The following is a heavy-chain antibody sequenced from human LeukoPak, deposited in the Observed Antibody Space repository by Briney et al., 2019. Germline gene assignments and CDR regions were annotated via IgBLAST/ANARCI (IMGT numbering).Heavy chain of an antibody. CDR3: ARPRSGYYFDY. CDR2: ISSGSTYI. CDR1: GFTFSSYS. Sequence: GGSLRLSCAASGFTFSSYSMNWVRQAPGKGLEWVSSISSGSTYIYYADSVKGRFTISRDNAKNSLYLQMNSLRAEDTAVYYCARPRSGYYFDYWGQGTLVTVSS. V-gene: IGHV3-21*01. J-gene: IGHJ4*02. D-gene: IGHD3-3*01.